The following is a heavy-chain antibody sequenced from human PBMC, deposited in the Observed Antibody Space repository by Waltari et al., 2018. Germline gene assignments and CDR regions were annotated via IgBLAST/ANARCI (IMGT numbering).Heavy chain of an antibody. Sequence: EVQLLESGGGLVQPGGSLRLSCQASGFTSVTHAINWVRQAPGKGLEWVSSISGSAATYYADAVKGRFTIARDYSDNTVYLQMDSLRADDTAVYFCAKPFYNWDDPLHSWGQGTPVTVSS. CDR3: AKPFYNWDDPLHS. J-gene: IGHJ1*01. V-gene: IGHV3-23*01. CDR2: ISGSAAT. CDR1: GFTSVTHA. D-gene: IGHD1-20*01.